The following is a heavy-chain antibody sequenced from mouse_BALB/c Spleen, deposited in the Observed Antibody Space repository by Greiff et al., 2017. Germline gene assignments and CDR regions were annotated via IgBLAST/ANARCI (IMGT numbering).Heavy chain of an antibody. V-gene: IGHV5-17*02. J-gene: IGHJ4*01. CDR3: AREDDGYYGGAMDY. CDR1: GFTFSSFG. D-gene: IGHD2-3*01. Sequence: EVKVEESGGGLVQPGGSRKLSCAASGFTFSSFGMHWVRQAPEKGLEWVAYISSGSSTIYYADTVKGRFTISRDNPKNTLFLQMTSLRSEDTAMYYCAREDDGYYGGAMDYWGQGTSVTVSS. CDR2: ISSGSSTI.